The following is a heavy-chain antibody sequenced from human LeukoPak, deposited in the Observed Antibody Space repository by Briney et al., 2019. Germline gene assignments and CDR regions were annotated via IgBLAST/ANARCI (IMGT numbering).Heavy chain of an antibody. V-gene: IGHV3-48*04. Sequence: GSLRLSCAASGFTFSSYSMNWVRQAPGKGLEWVSYISSSSSTIYYADSVKGRFTISRDNAKNSLYLQMNSLRAEDTAVYYCARDKEGGADRFDYWGQGTLVTVSS. CDR1: GFTFSSYS. CDR2: ISSSSSTI. CDR3: ARDKEGGADRFDY. D-gene: IGHD3-16*01. J-gene: IGHJ4*02.